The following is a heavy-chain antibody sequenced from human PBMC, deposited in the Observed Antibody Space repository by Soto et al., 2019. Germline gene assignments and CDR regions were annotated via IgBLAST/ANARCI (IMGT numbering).Heavy chain of an antibody. CDR3: TRYLDF. V-gene: IGHV3-7*01. J-gene: IGHJ4*02. CDR1: GFTFSTSW. Sequence: GGSLRLSCAASGFTFSTSWMGWVRQTPGKGLEWVANINQDGSEKNYVDSVKGRFTISRDNAKNSQFLQMSSLTAEDSGLYYCTRYLDFWGQGTLVTVSS. CDR2: INQDGSEK.